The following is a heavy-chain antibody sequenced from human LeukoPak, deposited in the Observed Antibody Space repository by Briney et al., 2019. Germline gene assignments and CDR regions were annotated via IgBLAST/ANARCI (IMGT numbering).Heavy chain of an antibody. CDR1: GFTFSSYS. J-gene: IGHJ4*02. CDR2: ISSSSSYI. Sequence: PGGSLRLSCAASGFTFSSYSMNWVRQAPGKGLEWVSSISSSSSYIYYADSVKGRFTISRDNSKNTLYLQMNSLRAEDTAVYYRAKEGVVLRYFDWLYYFDYWGQGTLVTVSS. CDR3: AKEGVVLRYFDWLYYFDY. D-gene: IGHD3-9*01. V-gene: IGHV3-21*01.